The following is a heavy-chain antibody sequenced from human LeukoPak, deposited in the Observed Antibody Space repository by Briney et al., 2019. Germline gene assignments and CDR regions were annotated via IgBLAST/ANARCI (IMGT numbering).Heavy chain of an antibody. CDR3: AKASWVSNADAVL. D-gene: IGHD1-1*01. J-gene: IGHJ4*02. CDR2: LRGDSET. CDR1: GVTLTSYA. V-gene: IGHV3-23*03. Sequence: GGSLRLSSAPSGVTLTSYAMSWVRHDPARGLEWVSSLRGDSETFYADSVKGRFTNSRDESRNTVHLHLDNLRVEDTAVYYCAKASWVSNADAVLGGQRTVVTVS.